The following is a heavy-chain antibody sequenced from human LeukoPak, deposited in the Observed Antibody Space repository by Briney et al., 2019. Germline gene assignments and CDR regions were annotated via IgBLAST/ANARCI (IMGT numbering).Heavy chain of an antibody. J-gene: IGHJ4*02. D-gene: IGHD6-13*01. CDR3: ARLIIAAADIDYFDY. CDR1: GFTFSSYG. CDR2: IRYDGSNK. V-gene: IGHV3-30*02. Sequence: GGSLRLPCAGSGFTFSSYGMHWVRHAPGKWLEWVAFIRYDGSNKYYADSVKGRFTISRDNSKNTLYLQMNSLRAEDTAVYYCARLIIAAADIDYFDYWGQGTLVTVSS.